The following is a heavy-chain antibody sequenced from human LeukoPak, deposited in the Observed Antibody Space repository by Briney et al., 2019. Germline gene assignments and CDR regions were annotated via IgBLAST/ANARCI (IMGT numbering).Heavy chain of an antibody. CDR1: GFTLSSYP. V-gene: IGHV3-23*01. Sequence: PGGSLRLSCAASGFTLSSYPMSWVRQAPGKGLEWVSVMTEGGATYYADSVRGRFIISRDNSKNMVYLQMNSLRVDDTAVYYCAKLLLDWGQGTLVTVSS. J-gene: IGHJ4*02. CDR3: AKLLLD. D-gene: IGHD3-22*01. CDR2: MTEGGAT.